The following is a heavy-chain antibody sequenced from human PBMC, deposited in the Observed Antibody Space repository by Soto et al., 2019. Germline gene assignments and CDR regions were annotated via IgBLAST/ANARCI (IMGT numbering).Heavy chain of an antibody. J-gene: IGHJ4*02. CDR3: AVDYGGNFCFDY. V-gene: IGHV3-21*01. Sequence: GGSLRLSCAASGFTFSSYSMNWVRQAPGKGLEWVSSISSSSSYIYYADSVKGRFTISRDNAKNSLYLQMNSLRAEDTAVYYCAVDYGGNFCFDYWGQGTLVTVSS. CDR1: GFTFSSYS. D-gene: IGHD4-17*01. CDR2: ISSSSSYI.